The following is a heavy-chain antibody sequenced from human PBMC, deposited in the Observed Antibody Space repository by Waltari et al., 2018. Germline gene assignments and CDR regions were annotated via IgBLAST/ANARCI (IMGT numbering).Heavy chain of an antibody. CDR3: ARGFQSYYDFWSGYYDYYYGMDV. J-gene: IGHJ6*02. D-gene: IGHD3-3*01. Sequence: QVQLQESGPGLVKPSETLSLTCTVSGGSISSYYWSWIRQPPGKGLAWIGYIYYSGSTKYNPSLKSRVTIPVDTSKNQCSLKLSSVTAADTAVYYCARGFQSYYDFWSGYYDYYYGMDVWGQGTTVTVSS. V-gene: IGHV4-59*01. CDR2: IYYSGST. CDR1: GGSISSYY.